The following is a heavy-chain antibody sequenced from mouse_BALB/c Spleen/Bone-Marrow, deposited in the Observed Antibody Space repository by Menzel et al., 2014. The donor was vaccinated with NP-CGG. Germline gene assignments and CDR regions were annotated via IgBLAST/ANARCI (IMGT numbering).Heavy chain of an antibody. V-gene: IGHV1-4*01. Sequence: VQVVESGAELARPGASVKMSCKASGYTFTSYTMHWLKQRPGQGLEWIGYINPSSGYTNYNQKFKDKATLTADKSSSTAYMQLSSLTSEDSAVYYCARRFAYWGQGTLVTVSA. J-gene: IGHJ3*01. CDR2: INPSSGYT. CDR3: ARRFAY. CDR1: GYTFTSYT.